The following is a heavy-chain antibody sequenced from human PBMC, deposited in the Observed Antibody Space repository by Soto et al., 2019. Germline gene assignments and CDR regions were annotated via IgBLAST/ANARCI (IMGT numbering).Heavy chain of an antibody. CDR1: GFTFSNAW. Sequence: PGGSLRLSCAASGFTFSNAWMNWVRQAPGKGLEWVGRIKSKTDGGTTDYAAPVKGRFTISRDDSKNTLYLQMNSLKTEDTAVYYCTYYDFWSGYSPVYYYGMDVWGQGTTVTVSS. J-gene: IGHJ6*02. V-gene: IGHV3-15*07. D-gene: IGHD3-3*01. CDR3: TYYDFWSGYSPVYYYGMDV. CDR2: IKSKTDGGTT.